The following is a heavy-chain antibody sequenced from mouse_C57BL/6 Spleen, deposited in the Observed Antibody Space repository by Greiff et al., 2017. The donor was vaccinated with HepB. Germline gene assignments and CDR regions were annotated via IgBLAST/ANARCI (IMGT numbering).Heavy chain of an antibody. CDR1: GYTFTSYW. V-gene: IGHV1-64*01. CDR3: ARGTTEYFDY. D-gene: IGHD1-1*01. J-gene: IGHJ2*01. Sequence: QVQLQQPGAELVKPGASVKLSCKASGYTFTSYWMHWVKQRPGQGLEWIGMIHPNSGITNYNEKFKSKATLTVDTSSSTAYMQLSSLTSEDSAVYYCARGTTEYFDYWGQGTTLTVSS. CDR2: IHPNSGIT.